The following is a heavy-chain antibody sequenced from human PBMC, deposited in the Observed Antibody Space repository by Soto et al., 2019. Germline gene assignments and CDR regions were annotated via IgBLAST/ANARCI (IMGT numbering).Heavy chain of an antibody. D-gene: IGHD3-22*01. CDR3: ARGRYYDSSGYYGY. J-gene: IGHJ4*02. V-gene: IGHV3-48*03. CDR1: GFTFSSYE. CDR2: ISSSGSTI. Sequence: PGGSLRLSCAASGFTFSSYEVNWVRQAPGKGLEWVSYISSSGSTIYYADSVEGRFTIYRDNDKNSLYLQINSLRAEDTAVYYCARGRYYDSSGYYGYWRQGTLVTVSS.